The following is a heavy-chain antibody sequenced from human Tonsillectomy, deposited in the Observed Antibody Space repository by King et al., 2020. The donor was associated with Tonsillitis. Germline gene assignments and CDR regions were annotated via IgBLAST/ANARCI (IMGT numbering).Heavy chain of an antibody. CDR1: GFTFSTYS. J-gene: IGHJ3*02. V-gene: IGHV3-21*01. CDR3: AGDGYYDNSGGAFDI. CDR2: ISWSSTYI. Sequence: VQLVESGGGLVKPGGSLRLSCAASGFTFSTYSMNWVRQAPGKGLEWVSSISWSSTYIYYADSVKGRFTISRDNAKNSLYLQMNSLRAEDTAVYYCAGDGYYDNSGGAFDIWGQGTMVTVSS. D-gene: IGHD3-22*01.